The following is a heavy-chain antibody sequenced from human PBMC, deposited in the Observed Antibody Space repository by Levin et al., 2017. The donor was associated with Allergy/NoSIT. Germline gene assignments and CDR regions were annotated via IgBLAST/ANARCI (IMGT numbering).Heavy chain of an antibody. CDR2: IYTSGST. CDR3: ARDKMYWNYGYYYYGMDG. CDR1: GGSISSSY. D-gene: IGHD1-7*01. Sequence: SQTLSLPCTVSGGSISSSYWSWIRQPAGKGLEWIGRIYTSGSTNYNPSLKSRVTMSVDTSKNQFSLKLSSVTAADTAVYYCARDKMYWNYGYYYYGMDGWGQGTTVTVSS. V-gene: IGHV4-4*07. J-gene: IGHJ6*02.